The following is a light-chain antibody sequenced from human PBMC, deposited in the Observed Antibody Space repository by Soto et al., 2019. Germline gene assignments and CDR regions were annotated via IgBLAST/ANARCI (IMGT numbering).Light chain of an antibody. CDR3: QQSYSTPFT. CDR2: AAS. V-gene: IGKV1-39*01. CDR1: QDISNY. J-gene: IGKJ5*01. Sequence: VQMTQSPSSLSASVGDRVTITCQASQDISNYLNWYQQKPGKAPKLLIYAASSLQSGVPSRFSGSGSGTDFTLTISSLQPEDFATYYCQQSYSTPFTFGQGTRLEIK.